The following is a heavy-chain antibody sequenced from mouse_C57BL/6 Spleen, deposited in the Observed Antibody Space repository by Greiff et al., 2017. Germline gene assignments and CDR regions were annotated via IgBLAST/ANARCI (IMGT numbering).Heavy chain of an antibody. V-gene: IGHV1-64*01. D-gene: IGHD1-1*01. CDR1: GYTFTSYW. CDR2: IHPNSGST. CDR3: AKNYYGSSHYAMDY. Sequence: QVQLQQPGAELVKPGASVKLSCKASGYTFTSYWMHWVKERPGQGLEWIGMIHPNSGSTNYNEKFKSKATLTVDKSSSTAYMQLSSLTSEDSAVYYFAKNYYGSSHYAMDYWGQGTSVTVSS. J-gene: IGHJ4*01.